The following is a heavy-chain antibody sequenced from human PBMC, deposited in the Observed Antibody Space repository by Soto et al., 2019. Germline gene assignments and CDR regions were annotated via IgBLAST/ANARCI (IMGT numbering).Heavy chain of an antibody. CDR1: GGTFSRYT. Sequence: QVQLVQSGAEVKKPGSSVKVSCKASGGTFSRYTISWVRQAPGQGLEWMGRIIPILDIPNYAQNFQGRVTITADKSTSTAYMELSSLRSDDTAVYYWASHFTVVLVLGASPPGGDNYGWDVWGQGTTVTVSS. V-gene: IGHV1-69*02. CDR2: IIPILDIP. D-gene: IGHD2-15*01. CDR3: ASHFTVVLVLGASPPGGDNYGWDV. J-gene: IGHJ6*02.